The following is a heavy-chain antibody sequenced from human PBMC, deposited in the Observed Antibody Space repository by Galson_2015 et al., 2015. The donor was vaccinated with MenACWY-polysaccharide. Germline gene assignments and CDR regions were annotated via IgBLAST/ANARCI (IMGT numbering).Heavy chain of an antibody. CDR1: GYTFTTYP. V-gene: IGHV7-4-1*02. CDR3: ARVALDSSGYLDC. Sequence: SVKVSCKASGYTFTTYPMHRVRQAPGQGPEWLGWINTNTGNPTYAQGVTGRFVFSLDTSVTTAYLQISGLKAEDTAVYYCARVALDSSGYLDCWGQGTLVTVSS. CDR2: INTNTGNP. J-gene: IGHJ4*02. D-gene: IGHD3-22*01.